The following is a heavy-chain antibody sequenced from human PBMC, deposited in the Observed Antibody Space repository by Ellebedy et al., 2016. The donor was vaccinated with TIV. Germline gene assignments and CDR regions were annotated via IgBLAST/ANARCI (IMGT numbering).Heavy chain of an antibody. D-gene: IGHD2-21*02. CDR1: GFTFSSYS. V-gene: IGHV3-21*01. Sequence: GESLKISCAASGFTFSSYSMNWVRQAPGKGLEWVSSISSSSSYIYYADSVKGRFTISRDNAKNSLYLQMNSLRAEDTAVYYCARGEIRGGGDYYPDVWGQGTTVTVSS. CDR2: ISSSSSYI. CDR3: ARGEIRGGGDYYPDV. J-gene: IGHJ6*02.